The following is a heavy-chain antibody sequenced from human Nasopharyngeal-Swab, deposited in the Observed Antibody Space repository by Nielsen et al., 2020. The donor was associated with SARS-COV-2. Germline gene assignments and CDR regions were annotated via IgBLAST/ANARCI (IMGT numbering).Heavy chain of an antibody. V-gene: IGHV3-33*01. J-gene: IGHJ6*02. D-gene: IGHD6-6*01. CDR3: ARDWYSSSSDHYYYGMDV. CDR1: GCTFSSYG. Sequence: SLRLSCAASGCTFSSYGMHWVRQAPGKGLEWVAVIWYDGSNKYYADSVKGRFTISRDNSKNTLYLQMNSLRAEDTAVYYCARDWYSSSSDHYYYGMDVWGQGTTVTVSS. CDR2: IWYDGSNK.